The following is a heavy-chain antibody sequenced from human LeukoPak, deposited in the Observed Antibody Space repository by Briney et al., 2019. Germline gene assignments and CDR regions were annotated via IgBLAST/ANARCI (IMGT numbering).Heavy chain of an antibody. CDR3: ARAALSEIDYFDY. CDR1: GYTFTVYY. Sequence: GASVKVSFTASGYTFTVYYMHWVRQAPGQGLEWMGWINPNSGGTNYAQKFQGRVTMTRHTSISTAYMELSRLRSDDTAVYYCARAALSEIDYFDYWGQGTLVTVSS. V-gene: IGHV1-2*02. D-gene: IGHD2/OR15-2a*01. J-gene: IGHJ4*02. CDR2: INPNSGGT.